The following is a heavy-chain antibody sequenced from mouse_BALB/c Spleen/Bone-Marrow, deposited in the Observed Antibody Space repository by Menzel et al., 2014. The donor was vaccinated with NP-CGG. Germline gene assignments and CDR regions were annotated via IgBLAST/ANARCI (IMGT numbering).Heavy chain of an antibody. J-gene: IGHJ3*01. CDR1: GYTFTNYY. V-gene: IGHV1-53*01. Sequence: VHLVESGAELVKPGASVKLSRKASGYTFTNYYMYWVKQRPGQGLEWIGEINPSNGGPNFNEKFKSKATLTVDKSSSTAYMQRSSLTSEDSAVYYCTRARPGGFAYWGQGTLVTVSA. CDR2: INPSNGGP. CDR3: TRARPGGFAY. D-gene: IGHD4-1*01.